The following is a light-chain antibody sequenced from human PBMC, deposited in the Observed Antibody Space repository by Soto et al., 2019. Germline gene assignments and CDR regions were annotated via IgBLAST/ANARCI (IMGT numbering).Light chain of an antibody. V-gene: IGKV3-20*01. CDR2: GAS. CDR1: QSVSTRY. Sequence: ESMVTQSPGTLSLSPGERATLSCRASQSVSTRYLAWYQQKPGQAPRLLIYGASISATGIPDRFSGSGSGTDFTLTISRLEPEDFAVYYCHQFGSSPPAFTFGQGTKLEI. J-gene: IGKJ2*01. CDR3: HQFGSSPPAFT.